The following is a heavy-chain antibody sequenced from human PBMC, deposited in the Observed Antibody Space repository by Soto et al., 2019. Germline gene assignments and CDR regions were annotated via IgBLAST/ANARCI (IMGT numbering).Heavy chain of an antibody. J-gene: IGHJ4*02. V-gene: IGHV4-31*03. CDR1: GGSISSGGYY. Sequence: PSETLSLTCTVSGGSISSGGYYWSWIRQHPGKGLEWIGYIYYSGSTYYNPSLKSRVTISVDTSKNQFSLKLSSVTAADTAVYYCAREVHYYGSGSYYNDPYYFDYWGLGTLVTVSS. CDR3: AREVHYYGSGSYYNDPYYFDY. CDR2: IYYSGST. D-gene: IGHD3-10*01.